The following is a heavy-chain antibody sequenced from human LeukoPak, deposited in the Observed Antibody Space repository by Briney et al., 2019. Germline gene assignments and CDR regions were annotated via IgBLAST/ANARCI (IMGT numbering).Heavy chain of an antibody. CDR3: AKVGSGWFREDAFDI. J-gene: IGHJ3*02. Sequence: GGSLRLSCAASGFTFDDYAMHWVRQAPGKGLEWVSGISWNSGSIGYADSVKGRFTISRDNAKNSLYLQMNSLRAEDTALYYCAKVGSGWFREDAFDIWGQGTMVTVSS. V-gene: IGHV3-9*01. CDR1: GFTFDDYA. CDR2: ISWNSGSI. D-gene: IGHD6-19*01.